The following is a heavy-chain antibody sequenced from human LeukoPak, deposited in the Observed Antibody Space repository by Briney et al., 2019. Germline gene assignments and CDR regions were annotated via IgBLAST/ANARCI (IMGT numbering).Heavy chain of an antibody. CDR3: TRGRGYYDSSGQYYFDY. CDR2: IRSRAYGGTT. CDR1: GFTFGDYA. D-gene: IGHD3-22*01. V-gene: IGHV3-49*03. J-gene: IGHJ4*02. Sequence: GRSLRLSCTVSGFTFGDYAMSWFRQAPGKGLEWVGFIRSRAYGGTTEYAASVKGRFTISRDDSKSIAYLQMNSLKTEDTAVYYCTRGRGYYDSSGQYYFDYWGQGTLVTVSS.